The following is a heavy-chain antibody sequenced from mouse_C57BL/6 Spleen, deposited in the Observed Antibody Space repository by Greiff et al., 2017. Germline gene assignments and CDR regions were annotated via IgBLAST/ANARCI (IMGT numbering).Heavy chain of an antibody. Sequence: VQLQQSGPELVKPGASVKISCTASGYAFSSSWMNWVKQRPGKGLEWIGRIYPGDGDTNYNGTFKGKATLTADKSSSTAYMQLRSLTSEDSAVYFCASQTGTFAMDYWGQGTSVTVAS. V-gene: IGHV1-82*01. CDR2: IYPGDGDT. CDR1: GYAFSSSW. J-gene: IGHJ4*01. CDR3: ASQTGTFAMDY. D-gene: IGHD4-1*01.